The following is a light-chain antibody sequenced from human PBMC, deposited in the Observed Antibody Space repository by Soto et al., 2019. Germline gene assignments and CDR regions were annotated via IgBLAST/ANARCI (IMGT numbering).Light chain of an antibody. V-gene: IGLV2-8*01. Sequence: QSALTQPPSASGSAGQSVTISCTGTSTDVGGCNYVSWYQQHPGKAPKLMIYEVSKRPSGVPDRFSGSKSGNTASLTVSGLQAEDEADYYCSSYAGNNIHYVFGTGTKLTVL. CDR1: STDVGGCNY. CDR3: SSYAGNNIHYV. CDR2: EVS. J-gene: IGLJ1*01.